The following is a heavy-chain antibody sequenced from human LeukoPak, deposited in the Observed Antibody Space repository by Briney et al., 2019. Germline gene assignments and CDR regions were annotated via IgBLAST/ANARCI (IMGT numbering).Heavy chain of an antibody. Sequence: SETLSLTCTVSGYSISSGYYWGWIRQPPGKGLEWIGSIHHSGSTYYNPSLKSRVTISVDTSKNQFSLKLSSVTAADTAVYHCARAIAAGGHYYYYMDVWGKGTTVTVSS. D-gene: IGHD6-13*01. V-gene: IGHV4-38-2*02. CDR3: ARAIAAGGHYYYYMDV. CDR2: IHHSGST. J-gene: IGHJ6*03. CDR1: GYSISSGYY.